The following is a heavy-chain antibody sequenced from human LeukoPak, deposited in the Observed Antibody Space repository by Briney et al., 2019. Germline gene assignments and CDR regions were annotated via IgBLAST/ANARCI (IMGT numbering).Heavy chain of an antibody. V-gene: IGHV3-23*01. Sequence: GGSLRLSCAASGFTFSSYAMSWVRQAPGKGLEWVSAISGSGTNTYYADSVKGRFTISRGNSKNTLYLQINSLRAEDTAVYYCAKDPFRARISAPDYWGQGTLVTVSS. CDR3: AKDPFRARISAPDY. D-gene: IGHD6-6*01. CDR2: ISGSGTNT. J-gene: IGHJ4*02. CDR1: GFTFSSYA.